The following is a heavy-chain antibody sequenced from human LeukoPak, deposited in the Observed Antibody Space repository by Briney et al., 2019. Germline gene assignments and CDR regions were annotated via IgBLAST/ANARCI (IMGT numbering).Heavy chain of an antibody. CDR2: ISGSGGST. Sequence: GGSLRLSCAASGFTFSSYAMSWVRQAPGKGLEWVSAISGSGGSTYYADSVKARFTISRDNSKNTLYLQMNSLRAEDTAVYYCATCGGGGDCYFPFDYWGQGTLVTVSS. J-gene: IGHJ4*02. V-gene: IGHV3-23*01. CDR3: ATCGGGGDCYFPFDY. CDR1: GFTFSSYA. D-gene: IGHD2-21*02.